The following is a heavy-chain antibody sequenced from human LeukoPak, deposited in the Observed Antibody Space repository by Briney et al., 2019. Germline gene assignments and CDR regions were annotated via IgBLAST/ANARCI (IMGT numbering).Heavy chain of an antibody. V-gene: IGHV3-30-3*01. J-gene: IGHJ4*02. CDR1: GFTFSSYA. CDR2: ISYDGSNK. CDR3: ARQGNSYGYAGDY. D-gene: IGHD5-18*01. Sequence: SLRLSCTASGFTFSSYAMHWVRQAPGKGLEWVAVISYDGSNKYYADSVKGRFTISRDNSKNTLYLQMNSLRAEDTAVYYCARQGNSYGYAGDYWGQGTLVTVSS.